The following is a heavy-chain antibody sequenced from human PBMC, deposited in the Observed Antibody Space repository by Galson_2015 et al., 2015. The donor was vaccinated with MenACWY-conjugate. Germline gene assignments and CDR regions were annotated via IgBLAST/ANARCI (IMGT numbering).Heavy chain of an antibody. V-gene: IGHV3-30*18. Sequence: SLRLSCAASGFTFSSYGMHWVRQAPGKGLEWVAVISYDGSNKYYADSVKGRFTISRDNSKNTLYLQMNSLRAEDTAVYYCAKDLKMTPYYYGMDVWGQGTTVTVSS. J-gene: IGHJ6*02. CDR2: ISYDGSNK. CDR3: AKDLKMTPYYYGMDV. CDR1: GFTFSSYG.